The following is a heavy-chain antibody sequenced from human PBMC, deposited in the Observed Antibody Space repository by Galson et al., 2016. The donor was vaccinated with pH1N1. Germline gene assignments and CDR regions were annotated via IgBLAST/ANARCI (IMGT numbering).Heavy chain of an antibody. V-gene: IGHV1-24*01. J-gene: IGHJ4*02. CDR3: ATAEVARGESFDH. CDR2: FDPDEGET. CDR1: GYTFPNYF. D-gene: IGHD3-16*01. Sequence: SVKVSCKASGYTFPNYFMHWVRQAPGKGLEWMGGFDPDEGETIYAQTFQGRLTLTEDTSTNTAYMDLRSLTSEDTAVYYCATAEVARGESFDHWGQGTLVTVSS.